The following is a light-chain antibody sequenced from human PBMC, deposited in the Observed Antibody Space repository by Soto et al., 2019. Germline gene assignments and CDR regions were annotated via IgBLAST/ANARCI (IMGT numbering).Light chain of an antibody. J-gene: IGKJ1*01. CDR3: QQYNNWPPWT. CDR2: DAS. Sequence: EIVMTQSPATLSVSPGERATLSCRASQRVSRNLAWYQQKPGQAPRLLIYDASTRATGIPDRFSGSGSETEFTLTISSLQFEDYAIYYCQQYNNWPPWTFGQGTKVEIK. CDR1: QRVSRN. V-gene: IGKV3-15*01.